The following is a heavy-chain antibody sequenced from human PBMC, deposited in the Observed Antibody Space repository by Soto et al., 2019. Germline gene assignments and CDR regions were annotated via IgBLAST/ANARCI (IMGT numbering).Heavy chain of an antibody. D-gene: IGHD1-26*01. Sequence: EVQLLESGGGLVQPGGSLRLSCAASGFTFSSYAMSWVRQAPGKGLEWVSVISGSGDSTYYADSVKGRFTISRDNSKNTRYLQMNSRRAEDTAVYYCAKRGSGSQFDYWGQGTLVTVSS. CDR1: GFTFSSYA. CDR3: AKRGSGSQFDY. J-gene: IGHJ4*02. V-gene: IGHV3-23*01. CDR2: ISGSGDST.